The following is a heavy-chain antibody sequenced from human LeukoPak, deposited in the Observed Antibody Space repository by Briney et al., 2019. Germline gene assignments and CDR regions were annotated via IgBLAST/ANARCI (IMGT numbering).Heavy chain of an antibody. J-gene: IGHJ4*02. D-gene: IGHD3-3*01. CDR2: ISAYNGNT. CDR1: GGTFSSYA. Sequence: ASEKVSCKASGGTFSSYAISWVRQAPGQGLEWMGWISAYNGNTNYAQKLQGRVTMTTDTSTSTAYMELRSLRSDDTAVYYCARLYYDFWRGMKNNRYFDYWGQGTLVTVSS. CDR3: ARLYYDFWRGMKNNRYFDY. V-gene: IGHV1-18*01.